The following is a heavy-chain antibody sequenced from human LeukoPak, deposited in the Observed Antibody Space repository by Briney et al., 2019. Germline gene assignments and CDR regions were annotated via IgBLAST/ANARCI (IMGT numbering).Heavy chain of an antibody. CDR1: GFTFSSYE. CDR2: ISSSGSTI. Sequence: GGSLRLSCAASGFTFSSYEMNWVRQAPGKGLEWVSYISSSGSTIYYADSVKGRFTISRDNSKNTLYLQMNSLRAEDTAVYYCAKPSGIAVAGTGRDAFDIWGQGTMVTVSS. J-gene: IGHJ3*02. V-gene: IGHV3-48*03. CDR3: AKPSGIAVAGTGRDAFDI. D-gene: IGHD6-19*01.